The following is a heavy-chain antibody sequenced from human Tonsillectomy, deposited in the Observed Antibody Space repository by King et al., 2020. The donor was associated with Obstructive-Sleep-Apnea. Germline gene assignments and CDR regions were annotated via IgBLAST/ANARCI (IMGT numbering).Heavy chain of an antibody. D-gene: IGHD2-15*01. CDR1: GGSISSSSYY. Sequence: QLQESGPGLVKPSETLSLTCTVSGGSISSSSYYWGWIRQPPGKGLEWIGGIYYIGSTYSNPSLKIRVTISVDTSKNQFSLKLRSVTAADTAVYYCARNTHWFDPWGQGTLVTVSS. CDR3: ARNTHWFDP. J-gene: IGHJ5*02. V-gene: IGHV4-39*07. CDR2: IYYIGST.